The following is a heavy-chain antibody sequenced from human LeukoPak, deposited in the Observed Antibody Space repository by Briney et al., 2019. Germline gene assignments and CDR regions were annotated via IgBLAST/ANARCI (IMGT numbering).Heavy chain of an antibody. J-gene: IGHJ4*02. D-gene: IGHD6-19*01. CDR1: GFTFSSYG. CDR2: IWYDGSNK. Sequence: PGRSLRLSCAASGFTFSSYGMHWVRQAPGKGLEWVAVIWYDGSNKYYADSVKGRFTISRDNSKNTLYLQMNSLRAEDTAVYYCARGRLSEYYFDYWGQGTLVTVSS. CDR3: ARGRLSEYYFDY. V-gene: IGHV3-33*01.